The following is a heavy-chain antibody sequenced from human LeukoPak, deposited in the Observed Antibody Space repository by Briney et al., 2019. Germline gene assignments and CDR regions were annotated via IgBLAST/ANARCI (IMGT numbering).Heavy chain of an antibody. CDR3: AKDPRYCSNTTSGC. D-gene: IGHD2-2*01. V-gene: IGHV3-30*18. CDR2: ISYDGSNK. CDR1: GFTFSSYG. Sequence: HPGGSLRLSCAASGFTFSSYGMHWVRQAPGKGLEWVAVISYDGSNKYYADSVKGRFTISRDNSKNTLYLQMNSLRAEDTAVYYCAKDPRYCSNTTSGCWGQGTLVTVSS. J-gene: IGHJ4*02.